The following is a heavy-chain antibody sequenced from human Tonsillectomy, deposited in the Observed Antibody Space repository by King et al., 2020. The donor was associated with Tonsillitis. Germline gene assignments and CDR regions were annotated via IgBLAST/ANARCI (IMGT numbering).Heavy chain of an antibody. Sequence: VQLVQSGAEVKKPGESLKISCKGSGYSFTMYWIGWVRQMPGKGLEWMGIIYPGDSDTRYSPSFQGQVTISVDKSIKTAYLHWGSLKASDTAIYYFARPRRLGGTRGAFDVWGQGNVVTVPS. CDR2: IYPGDSDT. D-gene: IGHD1-26*01. J-gene: IGHJ3*01. CDR1: GYSFTMYW. CDR3: ARPRRLGGTRGAFDV. V-gene: IGHV5-51*01.